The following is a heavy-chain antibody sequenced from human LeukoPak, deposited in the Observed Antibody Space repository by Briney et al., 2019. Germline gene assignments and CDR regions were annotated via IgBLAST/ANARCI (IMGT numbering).Heavy chain of an antibody. CDR3: AKGVRITMVRGAFDI. D-gene: IGHD3-10*01. CDR1: GFTFSSYS. CDR2: ISSSSSYI. V-gene: IGHV3-21*04. J-gene: IGHJ3*02. Sequence: GGSLRLSCAASGFTFSSYSMNWVRQAPGKGLEWVSSISSSSSYIYYADSVKGRFTISRDNAKNSLYLQMNSLRAEGTALYYCAKGVRITMVRGAFDIWGQGKMVTVSS.